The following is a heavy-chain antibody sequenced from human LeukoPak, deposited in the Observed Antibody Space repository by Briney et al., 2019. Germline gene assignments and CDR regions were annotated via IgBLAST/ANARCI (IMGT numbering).Heavy chain of an antibody. CDR1: GFTFSSYW. J-gene: IGHJ4*02. CDR3: VKGGWIHILDC. D-gene: IGHD5-18*01. V-gene: IGHV3-7*01. Sequence: GGSLRLSCAASGFTFSSYWMTWVRQTPGKGLEWVANIKHDGSDAYYADSVSGRLTVSRDNAKNSLYLQMNSLRAEDTAVYYCVKGGWIHILDCWGQGTLVTVSP. CDR2: IKHDGSDA.